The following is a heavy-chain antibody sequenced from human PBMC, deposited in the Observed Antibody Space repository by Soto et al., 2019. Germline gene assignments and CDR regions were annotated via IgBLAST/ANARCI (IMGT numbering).Heavy chain of an antibody. Sequence: GGSLRLSCAASGFTFSSYAMHWVRQAPGKGLEWVAVITNDGSNKYYADSVKGRFTISRDNSKNTLYLQMNSLRAEDTAVYYCARDRAPYSGSGFDPWGQGTLVTVSS. D-gene: IGHD6-6*01. V-gene: IGHV3-30-3*01. CDR1: GFTFSSYA. CDR2: ITNDGSNK. CDR3: ARDRAPYSGSGFDP. J-gene: IGHJ5*02.